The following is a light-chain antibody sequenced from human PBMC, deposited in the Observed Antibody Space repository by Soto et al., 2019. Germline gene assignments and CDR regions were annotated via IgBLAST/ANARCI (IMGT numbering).Light chain of an antibody. CDR1: ESLVHSDGNTY. Sequence: DVVLTQTPLSSPVNLGQPGSISCRSSESLVHSDGNTYLSWLQQRPGQPPRLLIYQISNRFSGVPDKFSGSGAGTDFTLNISRVEPEDVGVYYCMQVTHFPRTFGQGTKVEI. J-gene: IGKJ1*01. V-gene: IGKV2-24*01. CDR3: MQVTHFPRT. CDR2: QIS.